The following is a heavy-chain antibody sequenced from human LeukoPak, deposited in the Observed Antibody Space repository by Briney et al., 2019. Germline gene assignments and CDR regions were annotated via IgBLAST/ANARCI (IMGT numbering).Heavy chain of an antibody. J-gene: IGHJ5*02. V-gene: IGHV3-7*01. CDR2: IKEDGSEK. Sequence: GGSLRLSCAASGFIFRNYWMSWVRQAPGKGLEWVANIKEDGSEKYYVESVKGRFTISRDNAKNSLYLQMSSLRAEDTAVYYCARGVIIRGRLDPWGQGTLVTVSP. D-gene: IGHD3-16*02. CDR1: GFIFRNYW. CDR3: ARGVIIRGRLDP.